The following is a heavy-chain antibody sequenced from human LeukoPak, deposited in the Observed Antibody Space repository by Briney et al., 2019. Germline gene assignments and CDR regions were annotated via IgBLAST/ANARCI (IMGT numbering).Heavy chain of an antibody. D-gene: IGHD6-19*01. CDR1: GFSFNRYA. V-gene: IGHV3-30-3*02. CDR2: ISYDGTTT. Sequence: PGGSLRLSCLASGFSFNRYAMHWVRQAPGKGLEWLAVISYDGTTTYYANSVKGRFIISRDNSKNTLYLQMNSLRAEDTAVYYCAKRDSSGWYGAFDIWGQGTMVTVSS. J-gene: IGHJ3*02. CDR3: AKRDSSGWYGAFDI.